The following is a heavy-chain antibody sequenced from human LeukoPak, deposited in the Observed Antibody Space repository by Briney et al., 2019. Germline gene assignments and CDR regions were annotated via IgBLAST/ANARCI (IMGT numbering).Heavy chain of an antibody. J-gene: IGHJ4*02. D-gene: IGHD3-16*02. CDR3: ARTPTVWGSYRYTSDY. CDR2: IYYSGST. Sequence: PQTLSLTCTVSGGSISSGDYYWSWIRQPPGKGLEWIGYIYYSGSTYYNPSLKSRVTISVDTSKNQFSLKLSSVTAADTAVYYCARTPTVWGSYRYTSDYWGQGTLVTVSS. V-gene: IGHV4-30-4*08. CDR1: GGSISSGDYY.